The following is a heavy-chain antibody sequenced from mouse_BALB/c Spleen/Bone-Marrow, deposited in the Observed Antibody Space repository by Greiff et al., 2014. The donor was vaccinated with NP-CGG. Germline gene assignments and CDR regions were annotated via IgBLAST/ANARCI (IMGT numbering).Heavy chain of an antibody. D-gene: IGHD1-1*01. J-gene: IGHJ4*01. V-gene: IGHV4-1*02. Sequence: EVQLQQSGGGLVQPGGSLKLSCAASGFDFSRYWMSWVRQAPGKGLEWIGEINPDSSTINYTPSLKDKFIISRDNAKNTLYLQMSKVRSEDTALYYCARLGYYGTMEYWGQGTSVTVSS. CDR3: ARLGYYGTMEY. CDR2: INPDSSTI. CDR1: GFDFSRYW.